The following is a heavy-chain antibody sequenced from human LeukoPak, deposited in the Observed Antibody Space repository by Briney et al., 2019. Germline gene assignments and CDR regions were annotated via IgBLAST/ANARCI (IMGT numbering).Heavy chain of an antibody. J-gene: IGHJ3*02. D-gene: IGHD3-22*01. CDR3: VRLHSSAYYLPNDAFEI. CDR2: VYYSGST. Sequence: SETLSLTCTVSGDSISSSSYYWGWIRQSPEKGLEWIASVYYSGSTYSNPSRTSRLTISVDMSKNQISLKLTSVTAADTAVYYCVRLHSSAYYLPNDAFEIWGHGTKVTVSS. V-gene: IGHV4-39*07. CDR1: GDSISSSSYY.